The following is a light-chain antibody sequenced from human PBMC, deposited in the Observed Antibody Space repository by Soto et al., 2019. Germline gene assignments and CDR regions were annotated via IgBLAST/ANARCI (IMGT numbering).Light chain of an antibody. V-gene: IGKV3-20*01. CDR1: QTVYSSY. Sequence: EIVLTQSPGTLSLSPGERATLSCRASQTVYSSYLAWYQQKPGQAPRLLINGASSRASGIPDRFSGSGSGTDFTLTISRLEPEDFAIYYCKQYGTSSWMFGQGTKVDIK. CDR3: KQYGTSSWM. CDR2: GAS. J-gene: IGKJ1*01.